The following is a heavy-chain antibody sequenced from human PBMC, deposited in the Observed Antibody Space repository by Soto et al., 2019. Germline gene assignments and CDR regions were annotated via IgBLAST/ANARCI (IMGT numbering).Heavy chain of an antibody. Sequence: EVQLVESGGGLVQPGGSLRLSCAASGFTFSSYWIHWVRQVPGKGLVWVSRINSDGSGTIYADSVKGRFTISRDNAKSTLYLQMSSLRAEDTAVYYCARGSGYYLIDPWGQGTLVTVSS. D-gene: IGHD3-22*01. CDR2: INSDGSGT. CDR3: ARGSGYYLIDP. V-gene: IGHV3-74*01. J-gene: IGHJ5*02. CDR1: GFTFSSYW.